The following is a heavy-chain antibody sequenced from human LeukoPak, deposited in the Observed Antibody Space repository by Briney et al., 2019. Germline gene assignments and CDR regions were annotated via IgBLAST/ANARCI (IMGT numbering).Heavy chain of an antibody. Sequence: GGSLRLSCAASGFTFTSYEMHWVRQAPGKGLEWVSYISSSGSTIYYADSVKGRFTISRDNAENSLYLQMNSLRAEDTAVYYCARDYGGSSPFDYWGQGTLVTVSS. CDR3: ARDYGGSSPFDY. V-gene: IGHV3-48*03. CDR1: GFTFTSYE. J-gene: IGHJ4*02. CDR2: ISSSGSTI. D-gene: IGHD4-23*01.